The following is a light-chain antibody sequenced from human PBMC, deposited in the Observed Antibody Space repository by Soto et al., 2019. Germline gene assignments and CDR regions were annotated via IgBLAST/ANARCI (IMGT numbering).Light chain of an antibody. J-gene: IGKJ1*01. V-gene: IGKV1-5*01. CDR1: QTITTW. CDR2: XAS. Sequence: GDRVTITCRASQTITTWMAWYXQXXGKAXXXLXXXASTLQSGVATRFSGSGSGTEFTLIISGLQPEDSATYYCQQYTNTNNPWMFGQGTKVDI. CDR3: QQYTNTNNPWM.